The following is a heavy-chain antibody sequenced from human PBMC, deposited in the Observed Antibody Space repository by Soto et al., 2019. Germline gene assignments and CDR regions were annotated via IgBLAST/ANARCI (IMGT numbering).Heavy chain of an antibody. V-gene: IGHV4-59*01. D-gene: IGHD3-22*01. CDR3: ARDREYYESSGLYFDY. CDR2: IYYGWNT. Sequence: SETLSLTCSVSGGSISDYYWSWVRQTPGKGLEWIGYIYYGWNTNYNPSLKSRVTISVDTSKNQFSLKLISVTAADTAVYYCARDREYYESSGLYFDYWGQGTLVTVSS. CDR1: GGSISDYY. J-gene: IGHJ4*02.